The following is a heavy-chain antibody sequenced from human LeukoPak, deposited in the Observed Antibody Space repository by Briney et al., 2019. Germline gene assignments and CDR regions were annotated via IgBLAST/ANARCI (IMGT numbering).Heavy chain of an antibody. Sequence: ASVKVSCKASGYTFTGYYMHWVRQAPGQGLEWMGWINPNSGGTNYAQKFQGRVTMTRDTSISTAYMELRSLRSDDTAVYFCTRNPAYDILTGYHDYYYGMDVWGQGTTVTVSS. CDR2: INPNSGGT. V-gene: IGHV1-2*02. J-gene: IGHJ6*02. CDR1: GYTFTGYY. D-gene: IGHD3-9*01. CDR3: TRNPAYDILTGYHDYYYGMDV.